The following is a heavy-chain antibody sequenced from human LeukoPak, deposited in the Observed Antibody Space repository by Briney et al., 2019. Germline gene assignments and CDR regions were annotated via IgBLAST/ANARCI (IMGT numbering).Heavy chain of an antibody. D-gene: IGHD5-18*01. J-gene: IGHJ6*03. CDR1: GYTFTGYY. CDR3: ARANGPPGFEVDTAMAGYYYYMDV. V-gene: IGHV1-2*02. Sequence: ASVKVSCKASGYTFTGYYMHWVRQAPGQGLEWMGWINPNSGGTNYAQKFQGRVTMTRDTSISTAYMELSRLRSDDTAVYYCARANGPPGFEVDTAMAGYYYYMDVWGKGTTVTVSS. CDR2: INPNSGGT.